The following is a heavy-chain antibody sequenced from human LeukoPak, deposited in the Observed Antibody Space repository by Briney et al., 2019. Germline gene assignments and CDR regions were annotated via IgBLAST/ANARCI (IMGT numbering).Heavy chain of an antibody. CDR3: AKDRDIVLMVYDFDY. V-gene: IGHV3-23*01. Sequence: PGGSLRLSCEASGVTFSSYVTSWVRQAPGKGLEWVSAISGSGGSTYYADSVKGRFTISRDDSKNTLYLQMNSLRAEDTAVYYCAKDRDIVLMVYDFDYWGQGTLVTVSS. D-gene: IGHD2-8*01. J-gene: IGHJ4*02. CDR2: ISGSGGST. CDR1: GVTFSSYV.